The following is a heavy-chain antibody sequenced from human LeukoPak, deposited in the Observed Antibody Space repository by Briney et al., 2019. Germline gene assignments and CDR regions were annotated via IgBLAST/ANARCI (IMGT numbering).Heavy chain of an antibody. V-gene: IGHV1-18*01. J-gene: IGHJ4*02. CDR1: GYTFTSYG. Sequence: ASVKVPCKASGYTFTSYGISWVRQAPGQGLEWMGWISAYNGNTNYAQKLQGRVTMTTDTSTSTAYMELRSLRSDDTAVYYCARVYGSGSYFAVDYWGQGTLVTVSS. D-gene: IGHD3-10*01. CDR2: ISAYNGNT. CDR3: ARVYGSGSYFAVDY.